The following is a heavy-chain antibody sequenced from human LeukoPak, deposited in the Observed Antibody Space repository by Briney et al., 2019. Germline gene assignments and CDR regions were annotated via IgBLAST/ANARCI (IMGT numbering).Heavy chain of an antibody. J-gene: IGHJ4*02. CDR1: GSTFSSYA. D-gene: IGHD3-16*01. V-gene: IGHV3-23*01. CDR3: AKDRWGSSSLDY. Sequence: GGSLRLSCAASGSTFSSYAMSSVRQAPGKGLEWVSGISGSGGSTYNADSVKGRFTISRDNSKNTLYLQMNSLRAEDTAVYYCAKDRWGSSSLDYWGQGSLVTVSS. CDR2: ISGSGGST.